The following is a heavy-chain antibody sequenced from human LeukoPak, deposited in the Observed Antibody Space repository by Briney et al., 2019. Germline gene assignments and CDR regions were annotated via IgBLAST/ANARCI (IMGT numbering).Heavy chain of an antibody. Sequence: SETLSLTCAVYGGSFSGYYWSWIRQPQGKGLEWIGEINHSGSTNYNTSLKSRVTISVDTSKNQFSLKLSSVTAAETAVYYCARGGYWGQGTLVTVSS. CDR3: ARGGY. J-gene: IGHJ4*02. CDR2: INHSGST. CDR1: GGSFSGYY. V-gene: IGHV4-34*01.